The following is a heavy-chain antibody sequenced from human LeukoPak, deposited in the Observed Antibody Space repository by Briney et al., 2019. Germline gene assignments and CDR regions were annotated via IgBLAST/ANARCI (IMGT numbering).Heavy chain of an antibody. J-gene: IGHJ4*02. CDR3: ARGGYCSSTSCLGPEDY. CDR1: GGSFSGYY. Sequence: PSETLSLTCAVYGGSFSGYYWSWIRQPPGKGLEWIGEINHSGSTNYNPSLKSRVTISVDTSRNQFSLKLSSVTAADTAVYYCARGGYCSSTSCLGPEDYWGQGTLVTVSS. V-gene: IGHV4-34*01. D-gene: IGHD2-2*03. CDR2: INHSGST.